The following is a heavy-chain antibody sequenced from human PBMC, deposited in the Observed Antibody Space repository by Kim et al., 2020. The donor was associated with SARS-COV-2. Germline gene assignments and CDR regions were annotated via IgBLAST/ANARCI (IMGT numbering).Heavy chain of an antibody. J-gene: IGHJ4*02. CDR1: GFTFSSYS. CDR2: ISSSSSYI. V-gene: IGHV3-21*01. CDR3: ARARVRFLEWLSIEFDY. Sequence: GGSLRLSCAASGFTFSSYSMNWVRQAPGKGLEWVSSISSSSSYIYYADSVKGRFTISRDNAKNSLYLQMNSLRAEDTAVYYCARARVRFLEWLSIEFDYWGQGTLVTVSS. D-gene: IGHD3-3*01.